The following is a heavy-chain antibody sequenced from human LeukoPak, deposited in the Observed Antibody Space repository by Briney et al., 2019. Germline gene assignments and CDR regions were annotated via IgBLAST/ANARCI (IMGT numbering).Heavy chain of an antibody. Sequence: GGSLRLSCAASGFTFSSYGMSWVRQAPGKGLEWVSVISGSGGSTYYADSVKGRFTISRDNSKNTLYLQMNSLRAEDTAVYYCASWLLGYCSGGSCSSGYWGQGTLVTVSS. CDR1: GFTFSSYG. CDR2: ISGSGGST. D-gene: IGHD2-15*01. V-gene: IGHV3-23*01. J-gene: IGHJ4*02. CDR3: ASWLLGYCSGGSCSSGY.